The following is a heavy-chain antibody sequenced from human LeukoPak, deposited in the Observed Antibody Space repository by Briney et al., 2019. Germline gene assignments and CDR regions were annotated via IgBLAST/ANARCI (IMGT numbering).Heavy chain of an antibody. Sequence: ASVKVSCKASGYAFTGYYTHWVRQAPGQGLEWMGRINPNSGGTNYAQKFQGRVTMTRDTSISTAYMELSRLRSDDTAVYYCAREMVRGVYWYFDLWGRGTLVTVSS. CDR2: INPNSGGT. CDR3: AREMVRGVYWYFDL. V-gene: IGHV1-2*06. CDR1: GYAFTGYY. D-gene: IGHD3-10*01. J-gene: IGHJ2*01.